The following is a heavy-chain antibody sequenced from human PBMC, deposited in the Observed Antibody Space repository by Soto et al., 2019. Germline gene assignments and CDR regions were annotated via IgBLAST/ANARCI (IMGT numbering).Heavy chain of an antibody. J-gene: IGHJ4*02. CDR2: IRSKANSYAT. Sequence: GGSLRLSCAASGFTFSGSAMHWVRQASGKGLEWVGRIRSKANSYATAYAASVKGRFAISRDDSKNTAYLQMNSLKTEDTAVYYCTRHTGGIAARVYWGQGTLVTVSS. CDR1: GFTFSGSA. D-gene: IGHD6-6*01. V-gene: IGHV3-73*01. CDR3: TRHTGGIAARVY.